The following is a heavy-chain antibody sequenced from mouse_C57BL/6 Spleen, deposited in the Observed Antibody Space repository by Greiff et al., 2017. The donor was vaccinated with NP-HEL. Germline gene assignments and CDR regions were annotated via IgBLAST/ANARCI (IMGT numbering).Heavy chain of an antibody. J-gene: IGHJ2*01. CDR2: INPSSGYT. CDR3: ARWGYGGVYFEY. V-gene: IGHV1-4*01. CDR1: GYTFTRYT. D-gene: IGHD2-14*01. Sequence: VQLQQSGADLARPGASVKMSCTASGYTFTRYTMHWVKQRPGQGLEWIGYINPSSGYTNYHQKFKDKATLTADTSSNTAYMQLSSLTSEDSAFYYCARWGYGGVYFEYWGQGTTLTVAA.